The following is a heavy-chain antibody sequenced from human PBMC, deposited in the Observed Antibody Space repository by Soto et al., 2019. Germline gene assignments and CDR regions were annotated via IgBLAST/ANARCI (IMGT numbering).Heavy chain of an antibody. V-gene: IGHV4-4*02. CDR2: IYYSGGT. CDR3: ARDTGWGLWY. J-gene: IGHJ4*02. CDR1: GDSINSNYC. Sequence: QVQLQESGPGLVRPSGTLSLTCAVSGDSINSNYCWTWVRQPPGKGLEWIAEIYYSGGTSYNPSLKSRVTISMDKSKNQFSLNLTSVTAADTAMYYCARDTGWGLWYWGQGTLVTVAS. D-gene: IGHD6-19*01.